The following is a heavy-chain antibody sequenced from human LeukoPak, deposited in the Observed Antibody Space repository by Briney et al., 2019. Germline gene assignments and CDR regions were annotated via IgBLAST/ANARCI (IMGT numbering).Heavy chain of an antibody. Sequence: ASVKVSCKASGYTFTSYGISWVRQAPGQGLEWMGWISAYNGNTNYAQKLQGRVTMTTDTSTSTAYMELRSLRSDDTAVYYCARPRRRLWFGDQHYYYYYMDVWGKGTTVTISS. J-gene: IGHJ6*03. CDR2: ISAYNGNT. D-gene: IGHD3-10*01. V-gene: IGHV1-18*01. CDR1: GYTFTSYG. CDR3: ARPRRRLWFGDQHYYYYYMDV.